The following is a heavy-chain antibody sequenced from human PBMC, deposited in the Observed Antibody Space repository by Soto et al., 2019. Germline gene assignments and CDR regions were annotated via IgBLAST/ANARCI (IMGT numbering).Heavy chain of an antibody. CDR2: ISYDVSNK. J-gene: IGHJ4*02. D-gene: IGHD3-9*01. CDR3: AKDPYYDILTGYHDY. CDR1: RVRFNRPG. V-gene: IGHV3-30*18. Sequence: GGAPGIGSVVPRVRFNRPGMSWGRQGSGKGLEWVVVISYDVSNKFYADSVKGRFTISRDNSKNTLYLQMNSLRADDTAVYYCAKDPYYDILTGYHDYWGQGTLVTVSS.